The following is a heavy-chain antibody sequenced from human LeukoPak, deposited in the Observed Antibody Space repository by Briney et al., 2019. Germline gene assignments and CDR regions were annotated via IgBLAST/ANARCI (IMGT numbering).Heavy chain of an antibody. D-gene: IGHD6-19*01. V-gene: IGHV3-48*03. CDR2: ISSSGTTI. CDR3: ARDWTNDYSSGLGDGTLDI. CDR1: GFTFSSYG. Sequence: ESGGSLRLSCAASGFTFSSYGINWVRQAPGKGLEGVSYISSSGTTIYYADSVRGRFTISRDNAKNSLYLQMNSLRAEDTAVYYCARDWTNDYSSGLGDGTLDIWGQGTMVTVSS. J-gene: IGHJ3*02.